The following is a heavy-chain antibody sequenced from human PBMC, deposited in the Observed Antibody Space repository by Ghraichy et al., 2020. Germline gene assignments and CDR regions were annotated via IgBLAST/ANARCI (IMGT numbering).Heavy chain of an antibody. J-gene: IGHJ6*02. CDR1: GFTFSNYA. CDR2: ITGSGASI. D-gene: IGHD5-12*01. Sequence: GESLNISCAASGFTFSNYAMSWVRQAPGKGLQWVSAITGSGASIYYADSVKGRFTISRHNSKSTVYLQMSSLRSEDTATYYCARGHSGYDYSGLYGVDVWGQGTTVTVSS. CDR3: ARGHSGYDYSGLYGVDV. V-gene: IGHV3-23*01.